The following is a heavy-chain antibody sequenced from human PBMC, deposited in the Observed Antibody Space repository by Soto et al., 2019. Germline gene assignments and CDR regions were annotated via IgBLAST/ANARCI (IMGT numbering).Heavy chain of an antibody. CDR1: GYTFTSYG. V-gene: IGHV1-18*01. D-gene: IGHD3-16*01. CDR3: ARGIGGYFGVDYYYGMDV. Sequence: QVQLVQSGAEVKKPGASVKVSCKASGYTFTSYGISWVRQAPGQGLEWMGWISPYNGNTNYAQKLQGRVTMTTDTSTRTAYRELSSLRSDDAAVYYCARGIGGYFGVDYYYGMDVWGQGTTVTVSS. CDR2: ISPYNGNT. J-gene: IGHJ6*02.